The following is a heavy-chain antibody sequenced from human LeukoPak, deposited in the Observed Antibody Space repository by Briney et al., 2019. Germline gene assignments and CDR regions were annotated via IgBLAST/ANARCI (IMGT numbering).Heavy chain of an antibody. D-gene: IGHD2-2*02. Sequence: GGSLRLSCAASGFTFNTYNMNWVRQAPGQGLEWVSSITSSSSYIYYADSVKGRFTISRDNSKNTLYLQMNSLRAEDTAVYYCAYTSSWGIFTGAFDIWGQGTMVTVSS. V-gene: IGHV3-21*04. J-gene: IGHJ3*02. CDR3: AYTSSWGIFTGAFDI. CDR1: GFTFNTYN. CDR2: ITSSSSYI.